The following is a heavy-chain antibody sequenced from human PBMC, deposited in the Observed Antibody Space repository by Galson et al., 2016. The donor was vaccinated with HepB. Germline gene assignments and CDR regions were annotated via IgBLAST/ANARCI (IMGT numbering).Heavy chain of an antibody. J-gene: IGHJ5*02. CDR2: IYPDDSNT. V-gene: IGHV5-51*01. CDR1: GFNLADYW. CDR3: AGLFELAVSSTTYNWFDP. Sequence: QSGAEVKKPGESLKISCTSPGFNLADYWIAWVRQMPGKGLEWMGIIYPDDSNTRYSPSFQGQVTISADRSINTAYLQRSSLKASDTAIYYCAGLFELAVSSTTYNWFDPWGQGTLVTVSS. D-gene: IGHD2-8*02.